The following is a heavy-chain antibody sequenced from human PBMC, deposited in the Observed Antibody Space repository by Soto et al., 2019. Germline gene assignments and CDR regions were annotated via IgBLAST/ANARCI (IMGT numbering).Heavy chain of an antibody. D-gene: IGHD6-25*01. V-gene: IGHV4-59*08. Sequence: SETLSLTCTVSGGSISSSYWSWIRQPPGKGLEWIGYIYYTGSTNYNPSLKSRVTISVDPSKNQFSLKLTSVTAADTAVYYCARYPGFYYSLAVWGQGTTVTVSS. CDR2: IYYTGST. CDR3: ARYPGFYYSLAV. CDR1: GGSISSSY. J-gene: IGHJ6*02.